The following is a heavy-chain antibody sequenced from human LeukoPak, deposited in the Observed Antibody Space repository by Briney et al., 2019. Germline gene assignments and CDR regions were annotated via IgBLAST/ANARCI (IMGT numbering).Heavy chain of an antibody. CDR3: ARDIIRVQANVNY. Sequence: ASVKVSCKASGYTFTGYYMHWVRQAPRQGLEWMGWINPNSGGTNYAQKFQGRVTMTRDTSISTAYMELSRLRSDDTAVYYCARDIIRVQANVNYWGQGTLVTVSS. D-gene: IGHD3-3*01. CDR2: INPNSGGT. V-gene: IGHV1-2*02. CDR1: GYTFTGYY. J-gene: IGHJ4*02.